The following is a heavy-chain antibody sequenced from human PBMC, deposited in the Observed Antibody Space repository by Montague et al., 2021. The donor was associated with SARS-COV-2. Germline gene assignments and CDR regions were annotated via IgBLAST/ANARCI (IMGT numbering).Heavy chain of an antibody. V-gene: IGHV4-39*01. Sequence: SETLSLTCSVSGVSTTSTSYYWGWIRQPPGKGLEWIGSIYYSGSTYYNPSLKSRVTISVDTSKNQFSLKLSSVTAADTAVYYCARHSLAVTAIYNWFDPWGQGTLVTVSS. CDR3: ARHSLAVTAIYNWFDP. CDR1: GVSTTSTSYY. D-gene: IGHD2-21*02. J-gene: IGHJ5*02. CDR2: IYYSGST.